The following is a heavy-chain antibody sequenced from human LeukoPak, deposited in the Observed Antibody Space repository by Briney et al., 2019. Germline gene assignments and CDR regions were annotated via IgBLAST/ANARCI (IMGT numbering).Heavy chain of an antibody. J-gene: IGHJ6*03. CDR2: IIPIFGTA. V-gene: IGHV1-69*06. CDR3: ARCRDGHNQAPYYYYYMDV. D-gene: IGHD5-24*01. Sequence: ASVKVSCKASGGTFSSYAISWVRQAPGQGLEWMGGIIPIFGTANYAQKFQGRVTITADKSTSTAYMELSSLRSEDTAVYYCARCRDGHNQAPYYYYYMDVWGKGTTVTVSS. CDR1: GGTFSSYA.